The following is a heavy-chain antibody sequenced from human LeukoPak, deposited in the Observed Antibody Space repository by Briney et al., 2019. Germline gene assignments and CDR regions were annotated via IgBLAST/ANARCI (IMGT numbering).Heavy chain of an antibody. CDR1: GGSFSGYY. J-gene: IGHJ4*02. V-gene: IGHV4-34*01. Sequence: PSETLSLTCAVYGGSFSGYYWSWIRQPPGKGLEWIGEINHSGSTNYNPSLKSRVTISVDTSKNQFSLKLSSVTAADTAVYYCARPRVIAAAGPLDYWGQGTLVTVSS. CDR2: INHSGST. CDR3: ARPRVIAAAGPLDY. D-gene: IGHD6-13*01.